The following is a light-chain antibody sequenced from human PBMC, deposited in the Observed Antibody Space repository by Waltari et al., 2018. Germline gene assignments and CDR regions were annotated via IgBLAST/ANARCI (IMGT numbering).Light chain of an antibody. CDR1: QSISSY. CDR2: AAS. V-gene: IGKV1-39*01. J-gene: IGKJ4*01. CDR3: QQSYITPLT. Sequence: DIQMTQSPSSLSASVGDRVTITCRASQSISSYLNWYQQKPGKAPKLLIYAASRLQSGVPSRFSGSGSGTDFTLTISNLQPEDFATYYCQQSYITPLTFGGGTKVEIK.